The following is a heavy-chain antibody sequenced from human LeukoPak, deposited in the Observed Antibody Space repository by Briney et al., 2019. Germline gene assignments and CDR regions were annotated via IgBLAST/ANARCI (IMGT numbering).Heavy chain of an antibody. CDR2: INPNSGGT. J-gene: IGHJ4*02. D-gene: IGHD4-17*01. Sequence: ASVKVSCKASGYTFTGYYMHWVRQAPGQGLEWMGWINPNSGGTNYAQKFQGRVTMTRDTSISTAYMELSRLRSDDTAVYYCARLGVEATVTTKGGVFDYWGQGTLVTVSS. CDR3: ARLGVEATVTTKGGVFDY. CDR1: GYTFTGYY. V-gene: IGHV1-2*02.